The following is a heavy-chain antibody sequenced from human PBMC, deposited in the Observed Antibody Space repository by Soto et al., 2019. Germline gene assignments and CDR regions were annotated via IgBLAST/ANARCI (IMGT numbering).Heavy chain of an antibody. D-gene: IGHD2-2*01. V-gene: IGHV3-21*01. CDR3: ARDPTDIVVVPAAFNWFDP. Sequence: GGSLRLSCAASGFTFSSYSMNWVRQAPGKGLEWVSSISSSISYIYYADSVKGRFTISRDNAKNSLYLQMNSLRAEDTAVYYCARDPTDIVVVPAAFNWFDPWGQGTQVTVSS. CDR1: GFTFSSYS. CDR2: ISSSISYI. J-gene: IGHJ5*02.